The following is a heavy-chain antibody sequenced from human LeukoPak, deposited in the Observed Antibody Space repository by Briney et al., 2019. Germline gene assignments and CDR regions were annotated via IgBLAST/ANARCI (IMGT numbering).Heavy chain of an antibody. CDR1: RFTFSSYS. Sequence: GGSLRLSCAASRFTFSSYSMNWVRQAPGKGLEWVSSISSSSSYIYYADSVKGRFTISRDDATNSLHLQMNSLGAEDTAMYYCARDNSRLVRGVADVWGQGILVTVSS. J-gene: IGHJ4*02. D-gene: IGHD3-10*01. CDR2: ISSSSSYI. V-gene: IGHV3-21*01. CDR3: ARDNSRLVRGVADV.